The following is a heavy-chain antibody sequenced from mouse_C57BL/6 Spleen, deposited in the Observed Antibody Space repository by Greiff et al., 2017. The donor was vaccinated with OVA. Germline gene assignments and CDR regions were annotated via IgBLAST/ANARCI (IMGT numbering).Heavy chain of an antibody. CDR2: ISSGGDYI. J-gene: IGHJ3*01. Sequence: EVKLVESGEGLVKPGGSLKLSCAASGFTFSSYAMSWVRQTPETRLEWVAYISSGGDYIYYADTVKGRFTISRDNARNTLYLQMSSLTSEDTAMYYCTREDIYYDGAYWGQGTLVTVSA. CDR1: GFTFSSYA. D-gene: IGHD2-4*01. CDR3: TREDIYYDGAY. V-gene: IGHV5-9-1*02.